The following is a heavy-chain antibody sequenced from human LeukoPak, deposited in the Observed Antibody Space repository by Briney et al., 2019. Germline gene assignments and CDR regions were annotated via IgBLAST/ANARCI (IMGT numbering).Heavy chain of an antibody. J-gene: IGHJ4*02. CDR2: ISSDGSNK. V-gene: IGHV3-30*04. CDR3: ARGLSGYASSLGY. D-gene: IGHD6-6*01. CDR1: GFTFSSYV. Sequence: GGSLRLSCAASGFTFSSYVMQWVRQVPGKGLEWVAVISSDGSNKYYTDSVKGRFTISRDNSKNTLYLQMNSLRAEDTAVYYCARGLSGYASSLGYWGQGTLVTVSA.